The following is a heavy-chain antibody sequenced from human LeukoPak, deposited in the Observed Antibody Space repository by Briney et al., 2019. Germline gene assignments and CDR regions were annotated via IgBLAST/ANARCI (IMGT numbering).Heavy chain of an antibody. D-gene: IGHD3-10*01. CDR2: ISSTGST. Sequence: PSETLSLTCTVSGDSISSGGHYWSWIRQPAGKGLEYLGRISSTGSTNYNPSLKSRVTISVDTSKNQFSLKLSSVTAADTAVYYCARVRVQEATDYYFDYWGQGTLVTVSS. J-gene: IGHJ4*02. CDR3: ARVRVQEATDYYFDY. CDR1: GDSISSGGHY. V-gene: IGHV4-61*02.